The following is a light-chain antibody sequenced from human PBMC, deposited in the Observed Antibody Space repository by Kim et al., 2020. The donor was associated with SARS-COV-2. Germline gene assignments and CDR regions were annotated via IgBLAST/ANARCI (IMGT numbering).Light chain of an antibody. CDR3: QQSYGTSRT. CDR2: AAS. J-gene: IGKJ1*01. V-gene: IGKV1-39*01. CDR1: QSISSY. Sequence: DIQMTQSPSSLSASVGDRVTITWRASQSISSYLNWYQQRPGKAPKLLVYAASSLESGVPSRFSGSGSGTDFTLTISSLQPEDSATYFCQQSYGTSRTFGQGTKVEI.